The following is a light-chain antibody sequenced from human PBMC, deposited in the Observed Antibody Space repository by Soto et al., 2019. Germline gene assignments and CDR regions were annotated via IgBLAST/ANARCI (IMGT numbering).Light chain of an antibody. J-gene: IGKJ3*01. V-gene: IGKV3-15*01. CDR3: QQYNNFLFT. Sequence: VRTQFPAPWSCPQGERAPFSGRASQRVGTTLAWYQQKPGQTPRPLIYGASTRATGVSGRFSGSGSGTEFTLTISSLQSDDFAVYYCQQYNNFLFTFGPGTKVDIK. CDR1: QRVGTT. CDR2: GAS.